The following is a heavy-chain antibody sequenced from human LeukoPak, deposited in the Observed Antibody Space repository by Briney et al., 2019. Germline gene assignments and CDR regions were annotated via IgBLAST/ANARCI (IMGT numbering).Heavy chain of an antibody. Sequence: GGSLRLSCSASEFTFSTYVMHWVRQAPGKGLEYVSGISSNGVSTYYADSVKGRFTISRDNSKNTLYLQTSSLRAEDTAVYYCVKDYGTSRSNWFDPWGQGTLVTVSS. CDR1: EFTFSTYV. CDR2: ISSNGVST. CDR3: VKDYGTSRSNWFDP. V-gene: IGHV3-64D*06. J-gene: IGHJ5*02. D-gene: IGHD2-2*01.